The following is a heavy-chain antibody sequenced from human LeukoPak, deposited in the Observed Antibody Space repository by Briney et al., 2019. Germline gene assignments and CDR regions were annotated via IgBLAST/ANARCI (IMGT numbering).Heavy chain of an antibody. CDR3: ARDIIAAADDAFDI. V-gene: IGHV3-48*03. CDR1: GFTFSSYE. D-gene: IGHD6-13*01. Sequence: GGSLRLSCAASGFTFSSYEMNWVRQAPGKGLEWVSYISSSGSTIYYADSVKGRFTISRDNAKNSLYLQMNSLRAEDTAVYYCARDIIAAADDAFDIWGQGTMVTVSS. J-gene: IGHJ3*02. CDR2: ISSSGSTI.